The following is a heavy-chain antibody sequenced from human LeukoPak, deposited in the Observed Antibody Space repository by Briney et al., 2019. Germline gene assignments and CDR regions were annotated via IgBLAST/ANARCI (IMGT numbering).Heavy chain of an antibody. V-gene: IGHV1-8*03. D-gene: IGHD5-18*01. CDR2: MNPNSGNT. J-gene: IGHJ6*03. Sequence: ASVKVSCKASGYTFTSYDINWVRQATGQGLEWMGWMNPNSGNTGYAQKFQGRVTITRNTSISTAYMELSSLRSEDTAVYYCARXXXQLXSTYYYYYYMDVWGKGTTVTVSS. CDR3: ARXXXQLXSTYYYYYYMDV. CDR1: GYTFTSYD.